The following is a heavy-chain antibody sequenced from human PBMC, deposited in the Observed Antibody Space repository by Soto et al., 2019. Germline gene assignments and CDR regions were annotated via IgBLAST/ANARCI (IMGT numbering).Heavy chain of an antibody. V-gene: IGHV1-69*13. CDR1: GGTFSSYA. J-gene: IGHJ6*02. CDR3: ASLGDFWSGYYLYYYGMDV. CDR2: IIPIFGTA. Sequence: SVKVSCKASGGTFSSYAISWVRQAPGQGLEWMGGIIPIFGTANYAQKFQGRVTITADESTSTAYMELSSLRSEDTAVYYCASLGDFWSGYYLYYYGMDVWGQGTTVTVSS. D-gene: IGHD3-3*01.